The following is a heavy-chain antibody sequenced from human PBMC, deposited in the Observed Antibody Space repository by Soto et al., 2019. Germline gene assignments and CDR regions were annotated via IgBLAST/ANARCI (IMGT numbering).Heavy chain of an antibody. V-gene: IGHV1-69*13. CDR1: GGSFSTYA. Sequence: SVKVSCKAPGGSFSTYAISWVRQAPGQGLEWMGGIIPIFGKTDYGQKFQGRVTITGDESTSTAYMELSNLRSEDTAVYYCARVSGWYHLDYWGQGTLVTVSS. CDR3: ARVSGWYHLDY. CDR2: IIPIFGKT. J-gene: IGHJ4*02. D-gene: IGHD6-19*01.